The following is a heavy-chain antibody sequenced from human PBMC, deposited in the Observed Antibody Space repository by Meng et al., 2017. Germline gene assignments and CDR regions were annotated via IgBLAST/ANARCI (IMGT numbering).Heavy chain of an antibody. D-gene: IGHD6-6*01. J-gene: IGHJ4*02. CDR2: INHSGST. Sequence: QVQRQQWGAGLLKPSETLSLTCAVYGGSFSGYYWSWIRQPPGKGLELIGEINHSGSTNYNPSLKSRVTISVDTSKNQFSLKLSSVTAADTAVYYCARRGIAARPFYYWGQGTLVTVSS. CDR3: ARRGIAARPFYY. V-gene: IGHV4-34*01. CDR1: GGSFSGYY.